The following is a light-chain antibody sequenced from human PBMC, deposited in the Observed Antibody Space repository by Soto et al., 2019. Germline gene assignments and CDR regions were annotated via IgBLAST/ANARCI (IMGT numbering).Light chain of an antibody. Sequence: QSALTQPPSASGSPGQSVTISCTGTSSDVGDYSSVAWFQHHPGKAPKLMIYEVSKRPSGVPDRFSGSKSGNTASLTVSGLQAEDEADYYCISYAGSNNYVFGTGTKVTVL. CDR2: EVS. J-gene: IGLJ1*01. V-gene: IGLV2-8*01. CDR1: SSDVGDYSS. CDR3: ISYAGSNNYV.